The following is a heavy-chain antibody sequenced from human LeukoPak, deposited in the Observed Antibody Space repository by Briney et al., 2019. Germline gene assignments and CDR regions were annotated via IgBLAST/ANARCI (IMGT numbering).Heavy chain of an antibody. CDR2: IYTSGST. CDR3: ARWSGGWSASAFDI. J-gene: IGHJ3*02. V-gene: IGHV4-4*07. CDR1: GGSISSYY. Sequence: SETLSLTCTVSGGSISSYYWSWIRQPAGKGLEWIGRIYTSGSTNYNPSLKSRVTMSVDTSKNLFSLKLSSVTAADTAVYYCARWSGGWSASAFDIWGQGTMVTVSS. D-gene: IGHD3-3*01.